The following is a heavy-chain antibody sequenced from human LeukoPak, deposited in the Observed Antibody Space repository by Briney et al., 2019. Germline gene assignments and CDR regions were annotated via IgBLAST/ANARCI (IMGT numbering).Heavy chain of an antibody. CDR1: GGSISSSSYY. CDR3: ARDGGYSGYDSYWYFDL. J-gene: IGHJ2*01. Sequence: SETLSLTCTVSGGSISSSSYYWGWIRQPPGKGLEWIGSIYYSGSTYYNLSLKSRVTISVDTSKNQFSLKLSSVTAADTAVYYCARDGGYSGYDSYWYFDLWGRGTLVTVSS. V-gene: IGHV4-39*07. CDR2: IYYSGST. D-gene: IGHD5-12*01.